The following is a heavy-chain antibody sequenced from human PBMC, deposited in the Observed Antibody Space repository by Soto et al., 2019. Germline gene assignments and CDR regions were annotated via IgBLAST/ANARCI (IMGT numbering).Heavy chain of an antibody. Sequence: QVQLQQWGAGLLKHSETLSLTCAVYGGSFSGYYWGCIRQPQGKGLEWIGEINPSGSTNYNPSLKSRVTISVDTSKNQFSLKLSSVTAADTAVYYCASVFAIITSDGWFDPWGQVTLVTVAS. CDR2: INPSGST. V-gene: IGHV4-34*01. CDR3: ASVFAIITSDGWFDP. D-gene: IGHD3-10*01. J-gene: IGHJ5*02. CDR1: GGSFSGYY.